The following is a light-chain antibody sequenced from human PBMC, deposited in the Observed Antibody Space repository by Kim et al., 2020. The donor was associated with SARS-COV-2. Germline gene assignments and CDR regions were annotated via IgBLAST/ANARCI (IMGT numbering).Light chain of an antibody. CDR3: QQYNTWPLT. J-gene: IGKJ4*01. V-gene: IGKV3-15*01. CDR1: QSISSA. CDR2: DAS. Sequence: EIVMTQSPATLSVSPGERATLSCRASQSISSALAWYQQKPGQAPRLLIYDASSRATGVPARFSGGGSGTEFTLAISSLQSEDFALYYCQQYNTWPLTFGGGTRVEIK.